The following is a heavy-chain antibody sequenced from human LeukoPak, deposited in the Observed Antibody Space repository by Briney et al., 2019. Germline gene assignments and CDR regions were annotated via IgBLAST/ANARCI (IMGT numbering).Heavy chain of an antibody. D-gene: IGHD1-26*01. Sequence: GGSLRLSCAAPGFTFSSYEMNWVRQAPGKGLEWVSYISSSGSTIYYADSVKGRFTISRDNAKNSLYLQMNSLRAEDTAVYYCAREGYSGSYGGYDAFDIWGQGTMVTVSS. CDR3: AREGYSGSYGGYDAFDI. CDR2: ISSSGSTI. J-gene: IGHJ3*02. CDR1: GFTFSSYE. V-gene: IGHV3-48*03.